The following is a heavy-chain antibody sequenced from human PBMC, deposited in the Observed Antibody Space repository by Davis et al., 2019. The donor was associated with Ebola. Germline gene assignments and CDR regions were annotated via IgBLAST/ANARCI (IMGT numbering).Heavy chain of an antibody. D-gene: IGHD3-10*01. CDR3: ARYISRGYYYMDV. CDR1: GYIFTGDF. Sequence: ASVKVSCKASGYIFTGDFIHWVRQAPGQGLGWMGCINPNSGGPNYAQKFQGRVTMTRDTSIRTAYMELSRLRYDDTAVYYCARYISRGYYYMDVWGKGTTVTVSS. J-gene: IGHJ6*03. V-gene: IGHV1-2*02. CDR2: INPNSGGP.